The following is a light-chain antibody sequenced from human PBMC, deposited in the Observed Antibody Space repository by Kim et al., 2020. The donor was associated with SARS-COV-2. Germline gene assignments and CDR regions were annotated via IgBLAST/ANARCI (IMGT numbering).Light chain of an antibody. V-gene: IGLV2-14*01. CDR2: GVR. Sequence: QSALTQPASVSGSLGQSVTISCTGTNTDIGSYNYVSWYQQYSGEAPKLLIYGVRNRPSGVSNRFSGSKSGNTASLTISGLQVEDEGIYHCTSYTTKNSMIFGGGTQLTVL. J-gene: IGLJ2*01. CDR3: TSYTTKNSMI. CDR1: NTDIGSYNY.